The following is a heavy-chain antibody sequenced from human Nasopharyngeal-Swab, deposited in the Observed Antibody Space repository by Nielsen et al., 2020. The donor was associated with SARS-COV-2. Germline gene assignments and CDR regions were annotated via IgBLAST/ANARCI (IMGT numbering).Heavy chain of an antibody. CDR1: GGSISSSGYY. CDR2: INHSGST. Sequence: SETLSLTCTVSGGSISSSGYYWSWIRQPPGKGLEWIGEINHSGSTNYNPSLKSRVTISVDTSKNQFSLKLSSVTAADTAVYYCARGPKGGSGSYSPLDYWGQGTLVTVSS. D-gene: IGHD3-10*01. V-gene: IGHV4-39*07. J-gene: IGHJ4*02. CDR3: ARGPKGGSGSYSPLDY.